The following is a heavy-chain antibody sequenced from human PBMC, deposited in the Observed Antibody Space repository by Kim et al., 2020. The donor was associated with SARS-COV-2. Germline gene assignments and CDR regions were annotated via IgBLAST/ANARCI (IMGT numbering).Heavy chain of an antibody. CDR3: ARDEVNVLLWFGELIDY. V-gene: IGHV3-30*01. Sequence: VKGRFTISRDNSKNTLYLQMNSLRAEDTAVYYCARDEVNVLLWFGELIDYWGQGTLVTVSS. D-gene: IGHD3-10*01. J-gene: IGHJ4*02.